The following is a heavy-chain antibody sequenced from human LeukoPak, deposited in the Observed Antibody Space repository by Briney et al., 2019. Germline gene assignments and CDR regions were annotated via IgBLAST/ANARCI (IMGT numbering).Heavy chain of an antibody. Sequence: ASVKVSCKASGYTFASYDINWVRQATGQGLEWMGWMNPNSGNTGYAQKFQGRITMTRNTSISTAYMELSSLTSEDTAVYYCARIAAAGNRRLNYWGQGTLVTVSS. D-gene: IGHD6-13*01. CDR1: GYTFASYD. CDR3: ARIAAAGNRRLNY. V-gene: IGHV1-8*01. J-gene: IGHJ4*02. CDR2: MNPNSGNT.